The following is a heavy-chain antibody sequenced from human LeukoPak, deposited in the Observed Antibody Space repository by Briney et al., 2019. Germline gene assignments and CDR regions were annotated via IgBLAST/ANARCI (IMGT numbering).Heavy chain of an antibody. D-gene: IGHD2-8*01. CDR1: GGSISSSSYY. J-gene: IGHJ4*02. Sequence: SETLSLTCTVSGGSISSSSYYWGWIRQPPGKGLEWIGSIYYSGSTYYNPFLKSRVTISVDTSKNQFSLKLSSVTAADTAVYYCARQAALLLLMVIDYWGQGTLVTVSS. CDR3: ARQAALLLLMVIDY. CDR2: IYYSGST. V-gene: IGHV4-39*01.